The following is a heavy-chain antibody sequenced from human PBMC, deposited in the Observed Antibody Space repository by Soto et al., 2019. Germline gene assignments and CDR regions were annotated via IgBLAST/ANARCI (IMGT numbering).Heavy chain of an antibody. CDR3: VRVRLKTGRGERPFDY. Sequence: GGSLRLSCAASGFTFSSCWMTWVRQAPGKGLEWVGRIRNQANSYGTDYAASVRGRFTISRQDSQNSLFLQMDSLKTEDTALYYCVRVRLKTGRGERPFDYWGQGTLVTVSS. CDR2: IRNQANSYGT. D-gene: IGHD3-10*01. J-gene: IGHJ4*02. CDR1: GFTFSSCW. V-gene: IGHV3-72*01.